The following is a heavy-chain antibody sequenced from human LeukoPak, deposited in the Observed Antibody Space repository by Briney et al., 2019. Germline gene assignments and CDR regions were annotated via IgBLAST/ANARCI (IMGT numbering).Heavy chain of an antibody. CDR1: GGTFSSYA. V-gene: IGHV1-69*05. CDR3: ARDRYNGDYDFWSPFDY. CDR2: IIPIFGTA. D-gene: IGHD3-3*01. Sequence: SVKVSCKASGGTFSSYAISWVRQAPGQGLEWMGGIIPIFGTANYAQRFQGRVTITTDESTSTAYMELSSLRSEDTAVYYCARDRYNGDYDFWSPFDYWGQGTLVTVSS. J-gene: IGHJ4*02.